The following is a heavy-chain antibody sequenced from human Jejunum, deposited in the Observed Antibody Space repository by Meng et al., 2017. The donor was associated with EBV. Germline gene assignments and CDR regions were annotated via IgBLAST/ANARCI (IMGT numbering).Heavy chain of an antibody. J-gene: IGHJ4*02. CDR3: AGLRYSGYDRAFDY. Sequence: QRPRPQWGLGLVKPLGHLILSCPASGGSVNRGHVCWRWIRQPPGKGPEWIGYINYSGSTNYIASLKSRGTITLHTSKNHFPLKVSSVTAADTDVYFCAGLRYSGYDRAFDYLGQGALVTVSS. CDR1: GGSVNRGHVC. V-gene: IGHV4-61*03. D-gene: IGHD5-12*01. CDR2: INYSGST.